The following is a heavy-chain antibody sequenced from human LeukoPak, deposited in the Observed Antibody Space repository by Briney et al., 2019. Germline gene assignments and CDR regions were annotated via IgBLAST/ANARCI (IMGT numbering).Heavy chain of an antibody. CDR3: ARDYDRSGYFGGDAFDI. CDR2: ISSDGSNK. V-gene: IGHV3-30-3*01. J-gene: IGHJ3*02. CDR1: GFTFSSYA. D-gene: IGHD3-22*01. Sequence: GGSLRLSCAASGFTFSSYAMHWVRQAPGKGLEWVALISSDGSNKYYADSVKGRFTISRDNSKNTLYLQMSSLRAEDTAIYYCARDYDRSGYFGGDAFDIWGQGTMVTVSS.